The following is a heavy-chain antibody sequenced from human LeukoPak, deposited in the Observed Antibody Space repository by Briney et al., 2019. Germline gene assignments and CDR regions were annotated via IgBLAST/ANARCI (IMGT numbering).Heavy chain of an antibody. D-gene: IGHD6-13*01. V-gene: IGHV4-59*08. CDR1: GASISSYY. CDR2: MSYRGSTNYRTT. CDR3: ARGIADRYNWFDP. J-gene: IGHJ5*02. Sequence: SETLSLTCTVAGASISSYYWTWIRQPPGKGLEWIGYMSYRGSTNYRTTNYNPSLRSRVTISGDTSQKQFSLELSSVTAADTAVYYCARGIADRYNWFDPWGQGILVTVSS.